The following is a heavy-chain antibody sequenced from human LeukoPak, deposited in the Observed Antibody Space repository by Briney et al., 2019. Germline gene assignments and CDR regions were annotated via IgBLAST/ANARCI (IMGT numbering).Heavy chain of an antibody. V-gene: IGHV4-4*02. CDR2: IYHSGST. CDR3: ARQGYGDYDAFDI. CDR1: GGSISSSNW. Sequence: SETLSLTCAVSGGSISSSNWWSWVRQPPGKGLEWIGEIYHSGSTNYNPSLKSRVTISVDTSKSQFSLKLSSVTAADTAVYYCARQGYGDYDAFDIWGQGTMVTVSS. D-gene: IGHD4-17*01. J-gene: IGHJ3*02.